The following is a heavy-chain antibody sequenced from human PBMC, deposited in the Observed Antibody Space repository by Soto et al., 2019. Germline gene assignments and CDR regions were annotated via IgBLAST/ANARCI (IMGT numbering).Heavy chain of an antibody. V-gene: IGHV1-3*01. Sequence: ASLKVSCKASGYTFTRYAIHWVRQAPGQRLEWMGWINAGNGNTKYSQKFQGRVTITRDTSASTAYMELSSLRSQDTAVYYCARVLGVAKGDYWGQGTLVTVSS. CDR2: INAGNGNT. J-gene: IGHJ4*02. D-gene: IGHD3-3*01. CDR1: GYTFTRYA. CDR3: ARVLGVAKGDY.